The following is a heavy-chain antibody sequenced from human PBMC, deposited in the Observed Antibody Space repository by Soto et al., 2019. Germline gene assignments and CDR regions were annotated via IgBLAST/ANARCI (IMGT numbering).Heavy chain of an antibody. CDR3: ASDSGGSCYYY. CDR2: INPSGGST. J-gene: IGHJ4*02. Sequence: GASVKVSCKASGYTFTSYYMYWVRQAPGQGLEWMGIINPSGGSTSYAQKFQGRVTMTRDTSTSTVYMELSSLRSEDTAVYYCASDSGGSCYYYWGQGTLVTVSS. D-gene: IGHD2-15*01. CDR1: GYTFTSYY. V-gene: IGHV1-46*03.